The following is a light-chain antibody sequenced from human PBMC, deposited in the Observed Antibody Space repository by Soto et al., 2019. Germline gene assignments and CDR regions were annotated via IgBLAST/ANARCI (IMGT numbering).Light chain of an antibody. V-gene: IGKV4-1*01. CDR2: WAS. Sequence: DIVMTQSPDSLAVSLGERATINCKSSQSISDSSNNKNKLAWYQQKPGQPPKLLISWASIRESGVPDRFSGSGSGTDFTLTISSLQAEDVVVYFCHQYYDTAWAFGQGTKVEIK. CDR1: QSISDSSNNKNK. CDR3: HQYYDTAWA. J-gene: IGKJ1*01.